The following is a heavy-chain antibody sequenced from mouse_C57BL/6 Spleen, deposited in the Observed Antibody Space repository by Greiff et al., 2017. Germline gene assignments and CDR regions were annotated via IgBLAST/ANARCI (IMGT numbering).Heavy chain of an antibody. Sequence: EVQLVESGEGLVKPGGSLKLSCAASGFTFSSYAMSWVRQTPEKRLEWVAYISSGGDYIYYADTVKGRFTISRDNARNTLYLQMSSLTSEDTAMYYCTSGTTVVEGFAYWGQGTLVTVSA. CDR1: GFTFSSYA. CDR3: TSGTTVVEGFAY. V-gene: IGHV5-9-1*02. J-gene: IGHJ3*01. CDR2: ISSGGDYI. D-gene: IGHD1-1*01.